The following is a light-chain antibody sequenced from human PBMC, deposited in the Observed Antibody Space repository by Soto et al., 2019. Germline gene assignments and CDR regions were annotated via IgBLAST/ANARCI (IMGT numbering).Light chain of an antibody. CDR3: QQYDNWPWT. CDR1: QSLSSTY. Sequence: EIGLTGSALTLSLTPGERATLSCRASQSLSSTYLSCYQQKPGQAPRLLIYGASSRATGIPDRFSGSGSGTDFTLTISSLQSEDFAVYYCQQYDNWPWTFGQGTKVDIK. CDR2: GAS. V-gene: IGKV3-20*01. J-gene: IGKJ1*01.